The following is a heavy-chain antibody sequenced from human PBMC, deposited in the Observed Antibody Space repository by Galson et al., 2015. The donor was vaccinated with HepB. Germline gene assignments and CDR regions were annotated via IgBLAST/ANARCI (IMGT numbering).Heavy chain of an antibody. Sequence: SETLSLTCTVSGGSISSYYWSWIRQPPGKGLEWIGYIYYSGSTNYNPSLKSRVTISVDTSKNQFSLKLSSVTAADTAVYYCARHVSQLDPSDAFDIWGQGTMVTVSS. CDR1: GGSISSYY. V-gene: IGHV4-59*08. CDR2: IYYSGST. J-gene: IGHJ3*02. D-gene: IGHD5-18*01. CDR3: ARHVSQLDPSDAFDI.